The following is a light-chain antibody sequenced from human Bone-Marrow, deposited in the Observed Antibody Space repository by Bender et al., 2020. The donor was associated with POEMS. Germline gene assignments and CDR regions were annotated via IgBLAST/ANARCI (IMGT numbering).Light chain of an antibody. CDR1: RSDVGSYNL. J-gene: IGLJ2*01. Sequence: QSALTQPASVSGSPGQSITISCTGGRSDVGSYNLVSWYQQLPGKAPKLIIYEVSKRPSGVSDRFSAYKSGNTASLTVSGLQTTDEADYHCSAYTGTTSLVVFGGGTRLTVL. V-gene: IGLV2-23*02. CDR3: SAYTGTTSLVV. CDR2: EVS.